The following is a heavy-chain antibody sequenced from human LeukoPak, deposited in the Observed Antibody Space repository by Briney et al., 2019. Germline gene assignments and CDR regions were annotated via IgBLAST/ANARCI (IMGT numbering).Heavy chain of an antibody. CDR1: GFMFRSYG. CDR3: AKSTIAAVGKDYYYAMEA. Sequence: PGGSLRLSCAASGFMFRSYGVHWVRQAPGKGLEWVAVISYDGTNKYYADSVKGRLTISRDNSKNTLYLQMHSLRGEDTAAYYCAKSTIAAVGKDYYYAMEAWGQGTTVTVSS. CDR2: ISYDGTNK. D-gene: IGHD6-13*01. J-gene: IGHJ6*02. V-gene: IGHV3-30*18.